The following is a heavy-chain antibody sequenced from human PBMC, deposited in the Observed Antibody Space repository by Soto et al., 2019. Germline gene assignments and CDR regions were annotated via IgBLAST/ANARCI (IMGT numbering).Heavy chain of an antibody. CDR1: GGSFSGYY. CDR3: ARGRIAVAGTIEY. J-gene: IGHJ4*02. D-gene: IGHD6-19*01. CDR2: INHSGST. Sequence: KASATLSLTCAVYGGSFSGYYWSWIRQPPGKGLEWIGEINHSGSTNYNPSLKSRVTISVDTSKNQFSLKLSSVTAADTAVYYCARGRIAVAGTIEYWGQATLVTVSS. V-gene: IGHV4-34*01.